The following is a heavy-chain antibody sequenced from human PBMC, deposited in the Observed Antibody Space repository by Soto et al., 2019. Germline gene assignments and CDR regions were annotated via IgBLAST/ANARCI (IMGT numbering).Heavy chain of an antibody. CDR3: ARQGFGELHGLVDV. Sequence: SETLSLTCTVSGGSISNTPYYWGWIRQPPGKGLEWIGSVFYSGSTHYNPSLRSRITISLDTSKSQFSLNLSSVTAADTALYYCARQGFGELHGLVDVWGQGTTVTVSS. CDR1: GGSISNTPYY. V-gene: IGHV4-39*01. D-gene: IGHD3-10*01. J-gene: IGHJ6*02. CDR2: VFYSGST.